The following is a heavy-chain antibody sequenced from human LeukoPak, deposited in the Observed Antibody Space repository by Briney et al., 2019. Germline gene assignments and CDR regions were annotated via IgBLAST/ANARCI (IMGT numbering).Heavy chain of an antibody. D-gene: IGHD2-15*01. CDR2: SRSKANSYAT. Sequence: GGSLPLSCAASGFTFSGSAMHWVRPASGKGLAWVGRSRSKANSYATAYAASVKGRFTASRDDSKNTAYLQMNSLQTEDTAVYYCTKRLCSGGSCYFDYWGQGTLVTVSS. V-gene: IGHV3-73*01. CDR1: GFTFSGSA. J-gene: IGHJ4*02. CDR3: TKRLCSGGSCYFDY.